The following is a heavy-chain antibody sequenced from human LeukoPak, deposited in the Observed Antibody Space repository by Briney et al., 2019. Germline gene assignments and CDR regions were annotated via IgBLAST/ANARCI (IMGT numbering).Heavy chain of an antibody. CDR1: GFTVSSNY. Sequence: GGSLRLSCAASGFTVSSNYMSWVRQAPGEGLEWVSVIYSGDSTSYADSGGGTYYADSVKGRFTISRDDSKNTLYLQMNSLRVEDTAVYYCARDSFTRGYYDYWGQGTLVTVSS. V-gene: IGHV3-53*01. CDR2: IYSGDSTSYADSGGGT. D-gene: IGHD2/OR15-2a*01. J-gene: IGHJ4*02. CDR3: ARDSFTRGYYDY.